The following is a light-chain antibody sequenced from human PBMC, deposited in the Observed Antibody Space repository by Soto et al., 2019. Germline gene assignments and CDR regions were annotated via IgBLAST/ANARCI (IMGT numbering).Light chain of an antibody. J-gene: IGKJ5*01. Sequence: EIVLTQFPGTLSLSPGERATLSCRASQSVTSSSLALYQQKVGRAPRVLIYGASNRATGIPDRFSGSGSGTDFTLTITGLEPEDFAVYYCQQYGSSPRTFGQGTRLEIK. CDR1: QSVTSSS. CDR2: GAS. CDR3: QQYGSSPRT. V-gene: IGKV3-20*01.